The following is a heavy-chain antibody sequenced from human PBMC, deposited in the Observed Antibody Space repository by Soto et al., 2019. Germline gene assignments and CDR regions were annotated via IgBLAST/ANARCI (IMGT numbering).Heavy chain of an antibody. Sequence: QLQLQESGPGLVKPSETLSLTCTVSGGSISSSSYYWGWIRQPPGKGLEWIGSIYYSGSTYYNPSLKSRVTISVDTSKNQFSLKLSSVTAADTAVYYCARLGTAAAGMVDWFDPWGQGTLVTVSS. CDR1: GGSISSSSYY. V-gene: IGHV4-39*01. CDR3: ARLGTAAAGMVDWFDP. J-gene: IGHJ5*02. D-gene: IGHD6-13*01. CDR2: IYYSGST.